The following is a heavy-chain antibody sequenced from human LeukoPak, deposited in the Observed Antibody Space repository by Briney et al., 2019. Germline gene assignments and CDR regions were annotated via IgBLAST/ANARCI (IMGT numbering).Heavy chain of an antibody. J-gene: IGHJ4*02. CDR1: GFTFSSYG. V-gene: IGHV3-23*01. D-gene: IGHD4-23*01. CDR2: ISGSGGST. CDR3: AKDWDTTAITPYYFDY. Sequence: GGTLRLSCAASGFTFSSYGMSWVRQAPGKGLEWVSAISGSGGSTYYADSVKGRFTISRDNSKNTLYLQMNSLRAEDTAVYYCAKDWDTTAITPYYFDYWGQGTLVTVSS.